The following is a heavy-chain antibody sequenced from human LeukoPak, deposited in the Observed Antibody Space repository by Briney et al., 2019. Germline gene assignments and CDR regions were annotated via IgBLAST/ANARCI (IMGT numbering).Heavy chain of an antibody. V-gene: IGHV3-53*01. CDR3: ARRFVDSSSWYPYFDY. D-gene: IGHD6-13*01. Sequence: GGSLRLSCAASGFTVSSNYMSRVRQAPGKGLEWVSVIYSGGSTYYADSVKGRFTISRDNSKNTLYLQMNSLRAEDTAVYYCARRFVDSSSWYPYFDYWGQGTLVTVSS. CDR2: IYSGGST. CDR1: GFTVSSNY. J-gene: IGHJ4*02.